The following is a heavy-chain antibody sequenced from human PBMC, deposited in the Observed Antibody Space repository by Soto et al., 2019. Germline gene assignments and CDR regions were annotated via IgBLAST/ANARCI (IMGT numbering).Heavy chain of an antibody. V-gene: IGHV5-51*01. Sequence: GESLKISCKGSGYSFTSYWIGWVRQMPGKGLEWMGIIYPGDSDTRYSPSFQGQVTISADKSISTAYLQWSSLKASDTAMYYCARRQNYVGVNANWFDPWGQGTLVTVSS. J-gene: IGHJ5*02. D-gene: IGHD1-7*01. CDR1: GYSFTSYW. CDR3: ARRQNYVGVNANWFDP. CDR2: IYPGDSDT.